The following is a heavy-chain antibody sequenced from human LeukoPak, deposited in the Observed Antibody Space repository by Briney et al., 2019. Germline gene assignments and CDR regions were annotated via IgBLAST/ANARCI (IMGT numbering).Heavy chain of an antibody. CDR3: ATDRYYYDSSDYAFDI. CDR2: IIPIFGTA. D-gene: IGHD3-22*01. CDR1: GGTFSSYA. Sequence: ASVKVSCKASGGTFSSYAISWVRQAPGQGLEWMGGIIPIFGTANYAQKFQGRVTMTEDTSTDTAYMELSSLRSEDTAVYYCATDRYYYDSSDYAFDIWGQGTMVTVSS. J-gene: IGHJ3*02. V-gene: IGHV1-69*06.